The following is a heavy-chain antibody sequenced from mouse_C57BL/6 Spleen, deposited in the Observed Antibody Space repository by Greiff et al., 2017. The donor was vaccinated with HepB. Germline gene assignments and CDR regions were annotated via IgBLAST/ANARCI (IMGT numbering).Heavy chain of an antibody. CDR1: GYSFTDYN. J-gene: IGHJ4*01. CDR2: INPNYGTT. D-gene: IGHD2-4*01. V-gene: IGHV1-39*01. Sequence: VQLKQSGPELVKPGASVKISCKASGYSFTDYNMNWVKQSNGKSLEWIGVINPNYGTTSYNQKFKGKATLTVYQSSSTAYMQLNSLTSEDSAVYYCARGLYYDYDAYAMDYWGQGTSVTVSS. CDR3: ARGLYYDYDAYAMDY.